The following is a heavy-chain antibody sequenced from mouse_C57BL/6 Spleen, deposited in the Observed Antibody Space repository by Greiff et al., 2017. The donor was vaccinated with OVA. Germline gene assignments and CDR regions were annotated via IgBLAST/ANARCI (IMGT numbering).Heavy chain of an antibody. CDR1: GYTFTDYN. CDR2: INPNNGGT. J-gene: IGHJ3*01. CDR3: AREGNYSPFAY. D-gene: IGHD2-12*01. Sequence: VHVKQSGPELVKPGASVKMSCKASGYTFTDYNMHWVKQSHGKSLEWIGYINPNNGGTSYNQKFKGKATLTVNKSSSTAYMELRSLTSEDSAVYYCAREGNYSPFAYWGQGTLVTVSA. V-gene: IGHV1-22*01.